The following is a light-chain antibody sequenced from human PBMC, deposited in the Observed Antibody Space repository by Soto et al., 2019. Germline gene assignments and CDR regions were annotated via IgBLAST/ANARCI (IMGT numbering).Light chain of an antibody. V-gene: IGLV2-14*03. CDR3: SSYASSATLV. Sequence: QSVLTQPASVSGSPGQSITISCTGTSSDVGGYNSVSWHQQHPGKAPKLMIYDVSNRPSGVSNRFSGSKSGNTASLTISGLQAEDEADYYCSSYASSATLVFGGGTQLTVL. CDR1: SSDVGGYNS. CDR2: DVS. J-gene: IGLJ2*01.